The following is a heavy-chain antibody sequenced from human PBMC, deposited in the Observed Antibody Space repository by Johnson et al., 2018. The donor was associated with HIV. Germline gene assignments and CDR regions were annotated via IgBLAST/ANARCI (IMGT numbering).Heavy chain of an antibody. CDR2: ISYDGSNK. J-gene: IGHJ3*02. CDR3: TTDWAIAAHRDDAFDI. Sequence: QVQLVESGGGVVQPGRSLRLSCAASGFTFSSYAMHWVRQAPGKGLEWVAVISYDGSNKYYADSVKGRFTISRDNAKNSLYLQMNSLKTEDTAVYYCTTDWAIAAHRDDAFDIWGQGTMVTVSS. V-gene: IGHV3-30-3*01. D-gene: IGHD6-6*01. CDR1: GFTFSSYA.